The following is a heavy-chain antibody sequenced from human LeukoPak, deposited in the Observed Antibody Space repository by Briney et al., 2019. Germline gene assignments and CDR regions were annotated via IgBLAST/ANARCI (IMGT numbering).Heavy chain of an antibody. CDR2: VSYDGSNK. CDR1: GFTFSSYA. D-gene: IGHD3-10*01. CDR3: VIDKYFAGGVICEL. Sequence: GGSLRLSCAASGFTFSSYAMHWVRQAPGKGLEWVAVVSYDGSNKYYANSVKGRFTISRDKSKNTLHLQMNSLRAEDTAMYYCVIDKYFAGGVICELWGQGTVVSVFS. J-gene: IGHJ4*02. V-gene: IGHV3-30*04.